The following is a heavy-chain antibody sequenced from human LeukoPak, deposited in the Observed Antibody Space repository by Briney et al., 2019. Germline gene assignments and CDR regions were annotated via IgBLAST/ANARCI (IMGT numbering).Heavy chain of an antibody. CDR2: INSDGSST. CDR3: TRGDYGAYGYDAFDI. Sequence: PGGSLRLSCAASGFTFRNYWMHWVRQAPGKGLVWVSRINSDGSSTSYADSVKARFTISRDNAKNPLYLQMNSLRAEDTAMYYCTRGDYGAYGYDAFDIWGQGTMVTVSS. CDR1: GFTFRNYW. J-gene: IGHJ3*02. V-gene: IGHV3-74*01. D-gene: IGHD4-17*01.